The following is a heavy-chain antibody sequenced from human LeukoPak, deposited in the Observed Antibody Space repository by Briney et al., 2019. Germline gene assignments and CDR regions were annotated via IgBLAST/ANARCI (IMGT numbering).Heavy chain of an antibody. CDR1: GGSISSGSYY. CDR2: IYYSGTT. Sequence: PSETLSLTCTVSGGSISSGSYYWGWIRQPPGKGLEWIGSIYYSGTTYYNPSLKSRVAISVDTSKNQFSLKLNSVTAADTAMYYCARGSGSYSSNLDYWGQGTLVTVSS. CDR3: ARGSGSYSSNLDY. D-gene: IGHD3-10*01. J-gene: IGHJ4*02. V-gene: IGHV4-39*07.